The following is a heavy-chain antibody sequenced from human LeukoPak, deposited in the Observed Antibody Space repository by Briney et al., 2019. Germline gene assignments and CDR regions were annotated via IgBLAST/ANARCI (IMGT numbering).Heavy chain of an antibody. CDR3: AGRTLGEFY. CDR1: GFSFTSSW. Sequence: GGSLRLSCVASGFSFTSSWMTWVRQAPGKGLEWVANIKQDGSEKYYVDSVKGRFTISRDNAKNSLYLQMNSLRAEDTAVYYCAGRTLGEFYWGQGTLVTVSS. J-gene: IGHJ4*02. V-gene: IGHV3-7*01. CDR2: IKQDGSEK. D-gene: IGHD3-10*01.